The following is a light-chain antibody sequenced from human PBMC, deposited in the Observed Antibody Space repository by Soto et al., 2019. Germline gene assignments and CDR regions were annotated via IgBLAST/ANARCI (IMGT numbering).Light chain of an antibody. CDR2: QVT. J-gene: IGLJ1*01. Sequence: QSVLTQPASVSGSLGQSITISCTGTTRDIAGYNYISWYQQLPGKAPKLMIYQVTIRPSGISNRFSGSKSGNTASLTISGRQAEDEADYYCTSFSSSASLYVVGTGTKVTVL. V-gene: IGLV2-14*01. CDR1: TRDIAGYNY. CDR3: TSFSSSASLYV.